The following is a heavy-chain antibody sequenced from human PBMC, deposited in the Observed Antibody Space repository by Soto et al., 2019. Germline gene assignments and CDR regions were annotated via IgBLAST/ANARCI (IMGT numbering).Heavy chain of an antibody. CDR3: ASGYSSSWYGYYYYGMDV. J-gene: IGHJ6*02. Sequence: SETLSLTCTVSGGSISSSSYYWGWIRQPPGKGLEWIGSIYYSGSTYYNPSLKSRVTISVDTSRNQFSLKLSSVTAADTAVYYCASGYSSSWYGYYYYGMDVWGQGTTVTVSS. CDR1: GGSISSSSYY. V-gene: IGHV4-39*01. CDR2: IYYSGST. D-gene: IGHD6-13*01.